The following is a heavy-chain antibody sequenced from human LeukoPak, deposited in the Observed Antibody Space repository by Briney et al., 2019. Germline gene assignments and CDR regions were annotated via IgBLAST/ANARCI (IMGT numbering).Heavy chain of an antibody. CDR1: DGSISSYY. V-gene: IGHV4-4*07. CDR3: ARSPIYPDAFDI. D-gene: IGHD2/OR15-2a*01. CDR2: IYTSGSN. Sequence: SSATMSLTCTGSDGSISSYYWSWIRQPAGDGLEWIGLIYTSGSNNYSPSLKSRVTMSVDTSKNQFSLKLSSVTAADTAVYYCARSPIYPDAFDIWGQGTMLTVSS. J-gene: IGHJ3*02.